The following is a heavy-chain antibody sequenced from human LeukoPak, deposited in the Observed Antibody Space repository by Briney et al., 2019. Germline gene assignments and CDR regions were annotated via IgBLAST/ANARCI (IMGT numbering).Heavy chain of an antibody. CDR3: ARVTMVRGDNAFDI. D-gene: IGHD3-10*01. J-gene: IGHJ3*02. CDR1: GGSISSGGFS. V-gene: IGHV4-30-2*05. CDR2: IYHSGST. Sequence: SQTLSLTCGVSGGSISSGGFSWSWIRQPPGKGLEWIGYIYHSGSTYYNPSLKSRVTISVDTSKNQFSLKLSSVTAADTAVYYCARVTMVRGDNAFDIWGQGTMVTVSS.